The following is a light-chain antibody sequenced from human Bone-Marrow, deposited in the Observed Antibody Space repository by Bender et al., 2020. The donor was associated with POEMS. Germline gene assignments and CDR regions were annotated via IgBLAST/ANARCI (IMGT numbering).Light chain of an antibody. Sequence: QSALTQPASVSASPGQSITISCIGTSSDIGAFDYVSWYQHRPRMAPTLTIHDVTNRPSGVSWRFSASKSGNTASLTISALQTEDEADYFCCSYTTKMSYVFGSGTKVTVL. J-gene: IGLJ1*01. CDR3: CSYTTKMSYV. CDR1: SSDIGAFDY. CDR2: DVT. V-gene: IGLV2-14*03.